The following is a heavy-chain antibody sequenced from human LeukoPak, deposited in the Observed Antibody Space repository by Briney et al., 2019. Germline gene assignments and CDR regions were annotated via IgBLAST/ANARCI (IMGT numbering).Heavy chain of an antibody. D-gene: IGHD3-22*01. CDR3: ARSYDSSGYYYSY. V-gene: IGHV4-30-4*01. J-gene: IGHJ4*02. Sequence: SETLSLTCTVSGGSISSGDHYWSWIRQPPGKGLEWIGYIYYSGSTYYNPSLKSRVTISVDTSKNQFSLKLSSVTAADTAVYYCARSYDSSGYYYSYWGQGTLVTVSS. CDR1: GGSISSGDHY. CDR2: IYYSGST.